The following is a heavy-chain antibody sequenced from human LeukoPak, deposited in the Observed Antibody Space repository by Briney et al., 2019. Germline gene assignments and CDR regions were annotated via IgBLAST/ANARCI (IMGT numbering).Heavy chain of an antibody. V-gene: IGHV3-20*04. D-gene: IGHD6-19*01. Sequence: GGSLRLSCAASGFTFGDYGMSWVRQAPGKGLEWVSGINWNGGSTGYADSVKGRFTICRDNAKNSLYLQMNSLRAEDTAVYYCAKKLTGLGRRAPNDAFDICGQGTMVTVSS. CDR2: INWNGGST. CDR3: AKKLTGLGRRAPNDAFDI. J-gene: IGHJ3*02. CDR1: GFTFGDYG.